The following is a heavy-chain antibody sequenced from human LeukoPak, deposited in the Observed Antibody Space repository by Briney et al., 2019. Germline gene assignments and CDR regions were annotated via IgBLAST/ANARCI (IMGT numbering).Heavy chain of an antibody. Sequence: GGSLRLSCAASGFTFSSHGMHWVRQASGKGLEWVAFIRYDGSNKYYADSVKGRFTISRDNSKNTLYLQMNSLRAEDTAVYYCAKDIRRYGVNAYYFDYWGQGTLVTVSS. D-gene: IGHD5/OR15-5a*01. V-gene: IGHV3-30*02. J-gene: IGHJ4*02. CDR1: GFTFSSHG. CDR2: IRYDGSNK. CDR3: AKDIRRYGVNAYYFDY.